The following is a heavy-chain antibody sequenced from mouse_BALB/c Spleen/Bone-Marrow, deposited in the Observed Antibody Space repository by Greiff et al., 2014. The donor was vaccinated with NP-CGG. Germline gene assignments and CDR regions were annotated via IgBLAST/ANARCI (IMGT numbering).Heavy chain of an antibody. Sequence: QVQLQQPGAELVRPGASVKVSCKASGYTFTSYWINWVKQRPGQGLEWIGSIYPSDSYTDYNQNFKDKATLTVDKSSSTAYMQLSSPTSEDSAVYYCTRQYGNYYAMDYWGQGTSVTVSS. D-gene: IGHD2-10*02. CDR2: IYPSDSYT. V-gene: IGHV1-74*01. J-gene: IGHJ4*01. CDR1: GYTFTSYW. CDR3: TRQYGNYYAMDY.